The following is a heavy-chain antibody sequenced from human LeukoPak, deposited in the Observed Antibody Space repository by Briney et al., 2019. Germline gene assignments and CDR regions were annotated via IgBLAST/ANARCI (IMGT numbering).Heavy chain of an antibody. CDR1: GGSISRSHYY. CDR2: IFYSGST. D-gene: IGHD6-13*01. V-gene: IGHV4-39*01. CDR3: ARRAAGAGDFDY. Sequence: PSETLSLTCTVSGGSISRSHYYWGWIRQPPGKGLEWIGSIFYSGSTYYNPFLKSRVAISVDTSKNQFSLNVSSVTAADTAVYYCARRAAGAGDFDYWGQGTLVTVSS. J-gene: IGHJ4*02.